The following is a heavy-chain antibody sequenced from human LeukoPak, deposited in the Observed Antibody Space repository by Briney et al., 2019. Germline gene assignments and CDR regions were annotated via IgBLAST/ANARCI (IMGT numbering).Heavy chain of an antibody. CDR3: ARDRGGGSYGYDYYDMDV. J-gene: IGHJ6*03. CDR1: GYTFTGYD. Sequence: ASVKVSCKASGYTFTGYDMRWVRQAPGQGLEWMGWISPNNGDTNYAQKLQGRVTMTRDTSTSTAYMELRRLRSDDTAVYYCARDRGGGSYGYDYYDMDVWGKGTTVTVSS. V-gene: IGHV1-2*02. CDR2: ISPNNGDT. D-gene: IGHD1-26*01.